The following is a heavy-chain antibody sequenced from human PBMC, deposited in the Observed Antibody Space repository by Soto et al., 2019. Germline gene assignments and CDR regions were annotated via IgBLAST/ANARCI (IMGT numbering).Heavy chain of an antibody. J-gene: IGHJ4*02. D-gene: IGHD4-17*01. CDR2: IYHSWST. CDR1: GGSISSGGYS. V-gene: IGHV4-30-2*01. Sequence: QLQLQESGSGLVKPSQTLSLTCAVSGGSISSGGYSWSWIRQPPGKGLEWIGYIYHSWSTYYNPSRKSRVTISVDRSKNQFTLKLSSVTAADTAVYYCASGLVTTLHYWGQGTLVTVSS. CDR3: ASGLVTTLHY.